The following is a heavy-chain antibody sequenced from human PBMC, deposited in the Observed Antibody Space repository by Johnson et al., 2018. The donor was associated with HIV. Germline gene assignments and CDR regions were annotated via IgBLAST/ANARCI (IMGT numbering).Heavy chain of an antibody. Sequence: QVQLVESGGGVVQPGRSLRLSCAASGFTFSSYAMHWVRQAPAKGLEWVAAISYDGSDKDHADSVTGRFTITRDSSKNTLYLQMNSLRAEDTAVYYCASGLGIVGATRSAFDIWGQGTMVTVSS. CDR2: ISYDGSDK. J-gene: IGHJ3*02. CDR1: GFTFSSYA. V-gene: IGHV3-30*04. CDR3: ASGLGIVGATRSAFDI. D-gene: IGHD1-26*01.